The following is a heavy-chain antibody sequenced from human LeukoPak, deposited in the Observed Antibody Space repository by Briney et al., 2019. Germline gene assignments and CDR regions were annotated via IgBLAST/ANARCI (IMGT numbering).Heavy chain of an antibody. D-gene: IGHD1-26*01. CDR1: GGSFSGYY. CDR2: INHSGST. Sequence: SETLSLTCAVYGGSFSGYYWSWIRQPPGKGLEWIGEINHSGSTNYNPSLKSRVTISVDTSKNQFSLKLSSVTAADTAVYYCARSRVGWFDPWGQGTLITVSS. CDR3: ARSRVGWFDP. J-gene: IGHJ5*02. V-gene: IGHV4-34*01.